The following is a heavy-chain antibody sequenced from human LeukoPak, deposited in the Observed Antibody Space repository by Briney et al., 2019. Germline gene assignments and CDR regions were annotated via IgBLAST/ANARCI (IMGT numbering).Heavy chain of an antibody. CDR1: GFTFSSYA. CDR2: ISGSDGNT. Sequence: GGSLRLSCAASGFTFSSYAMSWVRQAPGKGLEWVSAISGSDGNTYYADSVKGRFTISRDSSKNTLYLQLNSLRAEGTAVYYCAKADCSTTNCYDYWGQGTLVTVSS. J-gene: IGHJ4*02. V-gene: IGHV3-23*01. CDR3: AKADCSTTNCYDY. D-gene: IGHD2-2*01.